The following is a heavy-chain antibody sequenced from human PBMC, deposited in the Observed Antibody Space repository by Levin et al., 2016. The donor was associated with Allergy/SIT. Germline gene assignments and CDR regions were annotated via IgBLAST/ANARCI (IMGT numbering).Heavy chain of an antibody. J-gene: IGHJ5*02. D-gene: IGHD4-11*01. CDR1: GGSISSYY. V-gene: IGHV4-59*01. CDR3: ARENIYSNRWFDP. CDR2: IYYSGST. Sequence: SETLSLTCTVSGGSISSYYWSWIRQPPGKGLEWIGYIYYSGSTNYNPSLKSRVTISVDTSKNQFSLKLSSVTAADTAVYYCARENIYSNRWFDPWGQGTLVTVSS.